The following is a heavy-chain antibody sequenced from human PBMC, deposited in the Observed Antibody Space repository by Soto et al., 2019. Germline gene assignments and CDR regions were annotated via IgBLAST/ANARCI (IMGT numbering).Heavy chain of an antibody. CDR2: IKQDGSEK. CDR3: ARAPPRAPPAMGYFDY. V-gene: IGHV3-7*05. D-gene: IGHD2-2*01. J-gene: IGHJ4*02. CDR1: GFTFSRYW. Sequence: GGSLRLSCAASGFTFSRYWMSWVRQAPGKGLEWVANIKQDGSEKSYVDSVRGRFTISRDNAKNSLSLQMNSLRAEDTAVYFCARAPPRAPPAMGYFDYWGQGILVTVSS.